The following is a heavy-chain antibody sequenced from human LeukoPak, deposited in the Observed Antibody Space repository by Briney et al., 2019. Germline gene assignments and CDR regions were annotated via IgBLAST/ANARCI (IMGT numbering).Heavy chain of an antibody. D-gene: IGHD5-24*01. V-gene: IGHV1-69*04. CDR3: ARGVKMATINPFDY. CDR2: IIPILGIA. J-gene: IGHJ4*02. CDR1: GGTFSSYA. Sequence: SVKVSCKASGGTFSSYAISWVRQAPGQGLEWMGRIIPILGIANYAQKFQGRVTITADKSTSTAYMELSSLRSEDTAVYYCARGVKMATINPFDYWGQGTLVTVSS.